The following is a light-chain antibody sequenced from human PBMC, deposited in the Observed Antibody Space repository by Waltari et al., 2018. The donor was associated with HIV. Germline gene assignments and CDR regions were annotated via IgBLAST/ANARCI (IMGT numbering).Light chain of an antibody. CDR2: EDD. CDR1: SGSFGSNF. J-gene: IGLJ2*01. Sequence: NLMLTQPRSVSASPGKKVTISCTRSSGSFGSNFVQWYQPRPGSSPTSVIFEDDQRPAGLPDRFSGSSDRSSNSAYLTISGLKPEDEADYYCQSYDTTNRWIFGGGTQLTVL. V-gene: IGLV6-57*01. CDR3: QSYDTTNRWI.